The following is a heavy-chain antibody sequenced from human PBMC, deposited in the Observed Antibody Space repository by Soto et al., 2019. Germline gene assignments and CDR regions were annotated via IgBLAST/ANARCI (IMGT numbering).Heavy chain of an antibody. V-gene: IGHV3-23*01. D-gene: IGHD6-13*01. Sequence: PGGSLRLSCAASGFTFSSYAMSWVRQAPGKGLEWVSAIGDSGHTTYYADSVKGCFTISRDNSKNTLYLQMSSLRAEDKAVYYCATRPIAAPGYFDYWGPGTLVPVSA. CDR1: GFTFSSYA. J-gene: IGHJ4*02. CDR3: ATRPIAAPGYFDY. CDR2: IGDSGHTT.